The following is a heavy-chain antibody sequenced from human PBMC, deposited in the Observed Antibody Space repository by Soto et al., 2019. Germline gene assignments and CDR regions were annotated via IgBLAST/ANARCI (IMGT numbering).Heavy chain of an antibody. Sequence: EVQLVESGGDLVQPGGSLRLSCAASGFTFSSYWMTWVRQSPGRGLEWVASMNQRGSDIQYVDSVKGRFTISRDNAKNSLYLQMNSLRAEDTAVYYCATDSYCPTTCYRGHGNWCRGTLVTVS. D-gene: IGHD2-2*01. J-gene: IGHJ4*02. CDR1: GFTFSSYW. V-gene: IGHV3-7*01. CDR3: ATDSYCPTTCYRGHGN. CDR2: MNQRGSDI.